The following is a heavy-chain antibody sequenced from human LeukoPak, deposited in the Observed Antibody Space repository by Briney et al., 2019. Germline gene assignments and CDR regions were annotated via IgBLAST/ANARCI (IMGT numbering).Heavy chain of an antibody. V-gene: IGHV3-23*01. J-gene: IGHJ4*02. Sequence: GGSLRLSCAASGFTFRNYAMSWVRQAPGKGLEWVSGVRGSGGSTYYADSVKGRFTISRDNSKNTLYLQMSSLRAEDTAVYYCAKESNYDFWSGCYNYWGQGTLVTVSS. CDR3: AKESNYDFWSGCYNY. CDR1: GFTFRNYA. D-gene: IGHD3-3*01. CDR2: VRGSGGST.